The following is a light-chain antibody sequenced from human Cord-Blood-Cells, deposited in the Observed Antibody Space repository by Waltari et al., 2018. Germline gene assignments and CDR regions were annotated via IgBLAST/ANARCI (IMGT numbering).Light chain of an antibody. J-gene: IGKJ1*01. CDR1: QSVSSSY. Sequence: EIVLTQSPGPLSSSPGERATLPCRASQSVSSSYLAWYQQKPGQAPRLLIYGASSRAPGIPDRFSGSGSGTDFTLTISRLEPEDFAVYDCQQYGSSPPWTFGQGTKVEIK. V-gene: IGKV3-20*01. CDR2: GAS. CDR3: QQYGSSPPWT.